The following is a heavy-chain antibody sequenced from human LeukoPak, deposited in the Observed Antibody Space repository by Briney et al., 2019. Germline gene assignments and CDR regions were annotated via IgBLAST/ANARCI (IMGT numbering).Heavy chain of an antibody. CDR1: GFTFSSYA. J-gene: IGHJ4*02. V-gene: IGHV3-30*04. D-gene: IGHD2-15*01. CDR2: ISYDGSKK. CDR3: ARDVVVVVATDSNFDY. Sequence: PGRSLRLSCAASGFTFSSYAMHWVRQAPGKGLEWVTIISYDGSKKYYADYVKGRFTISRDNAKNSLYLQMNSLRPEDTAVYYCARDVVVVVATDSNFDYWGQGTLVTVSS.